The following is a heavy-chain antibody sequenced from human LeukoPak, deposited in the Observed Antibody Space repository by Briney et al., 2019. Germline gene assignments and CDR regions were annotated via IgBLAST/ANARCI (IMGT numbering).Heavy chain of an antibody. CDR3: ATYEVLSY. V-gene: IGHV3-7*01. CDR1: EFTFSAYL. CDR2: INQDGSEK. D-gene: IGHD3-16*01. J-gene: IGHJ4*02. Sequence: GGSLRLSCVVSEFTFSAYLMSWVRQPPEKGLEWVANINQDGSEKYYLDSVKGRFTISRDNAKNSLYLQMNSLRVEDTAVYYCATYEVLSYWGQGTLVTVSS.